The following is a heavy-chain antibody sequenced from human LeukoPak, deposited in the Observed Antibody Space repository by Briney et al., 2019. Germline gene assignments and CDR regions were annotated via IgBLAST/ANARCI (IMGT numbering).Heavy chain of an antibody. CDR3: ARVKYSSGWRYFDY. J-gene: IGHJ4*02. Sequence: SETLSLTCTVSGGSVNSGTYYWSWIRQPPGKGLEWIGYIYYSGSTNYNPSLKSRVTISVHTSKNQFSLKLSSVTAADTAVYYCARVKYSSGWRYFDYWGQGTLVTVSS. CDR2: IYYSGST. CDR1: GGSVNSGTYY. D-gene: IGHD6-19*01. V-gene: IGHV4-61*01.